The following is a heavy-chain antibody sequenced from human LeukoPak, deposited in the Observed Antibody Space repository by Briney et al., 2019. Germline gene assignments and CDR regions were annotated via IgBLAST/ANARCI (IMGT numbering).Heavy chain of an antibody. CDR2: IHRSGST. Sequence: SETLSLTCTVSGGSISNYYWSWIRQPAGKGLECIGRIHRSGSTDYNPSLKSRVTMSVDTSKNQFSLTLSSVTAADTAVYYCARDRVATTPHFDYWGQGTLVTVSS. D-gene: IGHD5-12*01. CDR1: GGSISNYY. V-gene: IGHV4-4*07. CDR3: ARDRVATTPHFDY. J-gene: IGHJ4*02.